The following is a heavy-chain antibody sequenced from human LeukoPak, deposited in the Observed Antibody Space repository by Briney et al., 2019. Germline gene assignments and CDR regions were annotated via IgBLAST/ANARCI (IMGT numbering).Heavy chain of an antibody. CDR1: GFTFTTYW. Sequence: ESGGSLRLSCAASGFTFTTYWMSWVRQAPGKGLEWVADINQDGSEKYYVDSVKGRFTISRDNAKISLYLLMNSLRAEDTAVYYCARNLPHDYWGQGTLVTVSS. V-gene: IGHV3-7*01. J-gene: IGHJ4*02. CDR3: ARNLPHDY. CDR2: INQDGSEK.